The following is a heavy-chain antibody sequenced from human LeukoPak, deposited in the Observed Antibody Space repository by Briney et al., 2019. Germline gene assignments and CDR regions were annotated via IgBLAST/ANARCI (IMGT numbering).Heavy chain of an antibody. V-gene: IGHV3-30*02. J-gene: IGHJ3*02. CDR2: IRYDGSNK. CDR3: AHFETTIFGVVKAKIPDAFDI. Sequence: PGGSLRLSCAASGFTFSSYGMHWVRQAPGKGLEWVAFIRYDGSNKYYADSVKGRFTISRDNSKNTLYLQMNSLRAEDTAVYYCAHFETTIFGVVKAKIPDAFDIWGQGTMVTVSS. D-gene: IGHD3-3*01. CDR1: GFTFSSYG.